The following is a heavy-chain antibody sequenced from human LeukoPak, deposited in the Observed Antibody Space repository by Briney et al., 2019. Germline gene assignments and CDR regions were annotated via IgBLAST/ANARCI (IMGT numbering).Heavy chain of an antibody. CDR2: INHSGST. CDR1: GGSFSGYY. D-gene: IGHD6-13*01. CDR3: ARDYSSSWHRGDAFDI. Sequence: PSETLSLTCAVYGGSFSGYYWSWIRQPPGKGLEWIGEINHSGSTNYNPSLKSRVTISVDTSKNQFSLKLSPVTAADTAVYYCARDYSSSWHRGDAFDIWGQGTMVTVSS. V-gene: IGHV4-34*01. J-gene: IGHJ3*02.